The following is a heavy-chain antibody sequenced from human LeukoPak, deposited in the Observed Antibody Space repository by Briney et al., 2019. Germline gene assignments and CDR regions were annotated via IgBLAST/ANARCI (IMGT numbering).Heavy chain of an antibody. J-gene: IGHJ3*02. CDR1: GFTFSDYW. V-gene: IGHV3-74*01. Sequence: GGSLRLSCAASGFTFSDYWMHWVRQAPGKGLVWVSRISVDGSTTNYADSVKGRFTISRDNAKNSLYLQMNSLRAEDTAVYYCARDLAYYDILTGSDAFDIWGQGTMVTVSS. D-gene: IGHD3-9*01. CDR3: ARDLAYYDILTGSDAFDI. CDR2: ISVDGSTT.